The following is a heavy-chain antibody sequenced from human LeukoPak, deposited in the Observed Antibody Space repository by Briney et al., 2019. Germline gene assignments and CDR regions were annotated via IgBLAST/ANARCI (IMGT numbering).Heavy chain of an antibody. CDR3: ARGGSYYDSSGLNYFDM. J-gene: IGHJ4*02. Sequence: GGSLRLSCAASGISFSDYYMSWIRQGPGKGLEWISYISSSGTTVYYADSVKGRFTISRDNAKNSLYLQMDSLRAEDTALYYCARGGSYYDSSGLNYFDMWGQGVVVTVAS. V-gene: IGHV3-11*04. CDR1: GISFSDYY. D-gene: IGHD3-22*01. CDR2: ISSSGTTV.